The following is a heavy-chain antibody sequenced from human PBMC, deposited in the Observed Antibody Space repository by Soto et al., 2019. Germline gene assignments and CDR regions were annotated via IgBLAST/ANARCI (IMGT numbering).Heavy chain of an antibody. Sequence: EVQLVESGGGLVKLGGSLRLSCAASGFTLNNAWMNWVRQAPGKGLEWVGRIKSKTDGGTTEYAAPVRGRFTISRDESIHTLYVQMTSLKTEDTDVYYCTMIGAYYDWACDIWGQGTMVTVSS. V-gene: IGHV3-15*07. CDR1: GFTLNNAW. J-gene: IGHJ3*02. CDR2: IKSKTDGGTT. CDR3: TMIGAYYDWACDI. D-gene: IGHD3-22*01.